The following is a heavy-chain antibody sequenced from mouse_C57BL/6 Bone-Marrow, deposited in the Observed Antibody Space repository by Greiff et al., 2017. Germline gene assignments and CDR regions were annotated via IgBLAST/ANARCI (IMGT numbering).Heavy chain of an antibody. CDR2: ISNLAYSI. J-gene: IGHJ1*03. CDR3: ARQGYYYGYWYFDV. D-gene: IGHD1-1*01. V-gene: IGHV5-15*01. CDR1: GFTFSDYG. Sequence: EVQLVESGGGLVQPGGSLKLSCAASGFTFSDYGMAWVRQAPRKGPEWVAFISNLAYSIYYADTVTGRFTISRENAKNTLYLEMSSLRSEDTAMYYCARQGYYYGYWYFDVWGTGTTVTVSS.